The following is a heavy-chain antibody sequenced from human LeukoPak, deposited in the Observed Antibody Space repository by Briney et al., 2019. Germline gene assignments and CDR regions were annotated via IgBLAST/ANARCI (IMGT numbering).Heavy chain of an antibody. D-gene: IGHD1/OR15-1a*01. J-gene: IGHJ5*02. V-gene: IGHV3-23*01. Sequence: PGGSLRLSCVVSGFDFSGFSMSWVRQAPGKGLEWVSGISGGGGNTYYADSVKGRFTISRDTAKNTLYLQMNILRVEDTAVYFCAREQWFDPWGQGTLVIVSS. CDR3: AREQWFDP. CDR1: GFDFSGFS. CDR2: ISGGGGNT.